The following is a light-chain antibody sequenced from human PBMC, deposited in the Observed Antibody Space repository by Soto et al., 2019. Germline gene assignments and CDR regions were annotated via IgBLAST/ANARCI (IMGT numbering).Light chain of an antibody. CDR2: AAS. CDR3: LQRSTSPWT. V-gene: IGKV1-17*01. CDR1: QGISND. J-gene: IGKJ1*01. Sequence: DIQMTQFPSSLAASVGDRVTITCRASQGISNDVAWYQQKPVTAPTRLIYAASSLQSGVPSRFSGSGCGTELTLAISSLQPEDFATCYFLQRSTSPWTLGQGTKVEIE.